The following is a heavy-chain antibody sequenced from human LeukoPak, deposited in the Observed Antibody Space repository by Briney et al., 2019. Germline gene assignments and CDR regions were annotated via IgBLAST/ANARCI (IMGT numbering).Heavy chain of an antibody. CDR3: ARDQGGSSWYASLWYFDY. D-gene: IGHD6-13*01. J-gene: IGHJ4*02. V-gene: IGHV6-1*01. Sequence: SQTLSLTCAISGDSASSNSAAWNWIRQSPSRGLEWLGRTYYRSKWYNDYAVSVKSRITINPDTSKNQFSLQLNSVTPEDTAVYYCARDQGGSSWYASLWYFDYWGQGTLVTVSS. CDR1: GDSASSNSAA. CDR2: TYYRSKWYN.